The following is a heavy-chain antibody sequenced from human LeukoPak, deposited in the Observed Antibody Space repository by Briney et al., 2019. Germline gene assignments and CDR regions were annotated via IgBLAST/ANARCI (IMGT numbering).Heavy chain of an antibody. J-gene: IGHJ3*02. D-gene: IGHD3-22*01. V-gene: IGHV1-2*02. CDR2: INPNSGGT. CDR1: GYTFTGYY. CDR3: ARAYYYDSSGYYDAFDI. Sequence: APVKVSCKASGYTFTGYYMHWVRQAPGQGLEWMGWINPNSGGTNYAQKFQGRVTMTRDTSISTAYMELSRLRSDDTAVYYCARAYYYDSSGYYDAFDIWGQGTMVTVSS.